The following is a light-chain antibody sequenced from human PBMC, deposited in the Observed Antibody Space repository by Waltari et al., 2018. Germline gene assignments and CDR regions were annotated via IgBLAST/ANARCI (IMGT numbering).Light chain of an antibody. CDR2: DAT. Sequence: EIVLTEYLATLSLSLGVRAPLSCRASQRVSSYLAWYPQTPGQAPRLLSYDATNRATGIPTRFSGSGSATDCTLTVSSLEPEDLAVNYGQQRSNWPRTCGGGTKVEIE. CDR1: QRVSSY. CDR3: QQRSNWPRT. V-gene: IGKV3-11*01. J-gene: IGKJ4*02.